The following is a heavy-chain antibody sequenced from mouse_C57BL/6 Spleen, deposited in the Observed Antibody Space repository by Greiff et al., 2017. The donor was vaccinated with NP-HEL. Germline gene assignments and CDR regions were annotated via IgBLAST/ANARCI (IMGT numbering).Heavy chain of an antibody. CDR3: ARGIRRWFAY. J-gene: IGHJ3*01. V-gene: IGHV1-80*01. CDR1: GYAFSSYW. D-gene: IGHD5-2*01. CDR2: IYPGDGDT. Sequence: VKLMESGAELVKPGASVKISCKASGYAFSSYWMNWVKQRPGKGLEWIGQIYPGDGDTNYNGKFKGKATLTADKSSSTAYMQLSSLTSEDSAVYYCARGIRRWFAYWGQGTLVTVSA.